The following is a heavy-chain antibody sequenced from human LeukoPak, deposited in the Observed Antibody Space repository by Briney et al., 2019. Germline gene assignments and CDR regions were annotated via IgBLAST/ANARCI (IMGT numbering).Heavy chain of an antibody. CDR2: VSVSGSST. CDR1: GFTFSSYA. D-gene: IGHD6-25*01. V-gene: IGHV3-23*01. CDR3: AKASGTYYFDY. Sequence: GGSLRLSCAASGFTFSSYAMSWVRQAPGKGLEWVSAVSVSGSSTYYTDSVKGRFTISRDNSKNTLYLQMNSLRAEDTAVYYCAKASGTYYFDYWGQGILVTVS. J-gene: IGHJ4*02.